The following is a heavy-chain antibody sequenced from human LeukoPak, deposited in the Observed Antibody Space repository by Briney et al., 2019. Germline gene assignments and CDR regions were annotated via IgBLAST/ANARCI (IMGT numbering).Heavy chain of an antibody. CDR1: GYTLTELS. D-gene: IGHD3-9*01. J-gene: IGHJ3*02. Sequence: ASVKVSCKVSGYTLTELSMHWVRQAPGKGLEWMGGFDPEDGETIYAQKFQGRVTMTEDTSTDTAYMELSSLRSEDTAVYYCARDHKLRYFDWLLYRDDAFDIWGQGTMVTVSS. CDR3: ARDHKLRYFDWLLYRDDAFDI. V-gene: IGHV1-24*01. CDR2: FDPEDGET.